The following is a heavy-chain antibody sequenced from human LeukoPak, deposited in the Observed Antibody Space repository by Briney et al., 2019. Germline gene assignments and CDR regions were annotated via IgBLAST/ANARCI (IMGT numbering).Heavy chain of an antibody. CDR3: ARDQYYYDSSGYYFFDY. V-gene: IGHV4-38-2*02. J-gene: IGHJ4*02. D-gene: IGHD3-22*01. Sequence: SETLSLTCTVSGYSISSGYYWGWIRQPPGKGLEWIGSIYHSRSTNDNPSLKSRVTMSVDTSKNQFSLKLSSVTAADTAVYYCARDQYYYDSSGYYFFDYWGQGTLVTVSS. CDR2: IYHSRST. CDR1: GYSISSGYY.